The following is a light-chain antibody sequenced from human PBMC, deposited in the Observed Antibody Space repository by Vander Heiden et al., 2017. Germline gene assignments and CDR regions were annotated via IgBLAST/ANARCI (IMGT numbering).Light chain of an antibody. CDR2: EVR. CDR3: SSYAGSNNLV. CDR1: SREVGGYNY. V-gene: IGLV2-8*01. Sequence: QSALTQPPSASGSPGQSVTISCTGTSREVGGYNYVAWDQQHPGKAPQLMIYEVRTRPAGVPDRFSGSKSGNTASLTVSGLQAEDEADYYCSSYAGSNNLVFGGGTKLTVL. J-gene: IGLJ2*01.